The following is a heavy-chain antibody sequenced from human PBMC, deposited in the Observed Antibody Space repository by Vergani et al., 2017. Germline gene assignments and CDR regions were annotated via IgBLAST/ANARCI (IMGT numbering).Heavy chain of an antibody. D-gene: IGHD3-3*01. Sequence: QVQLVQSGAEVKKPGASVKVSCKASGYTFTGYYMHWARQAPGQGLEWMGWINPNSGGTNYAQKFQGRVTMTRDPSISTAYMELSRLGSDDTAVYYCARNRVLRDTYDFWSGTNYYYYYGMDVWGQGTTVTVSS. V-gene: IGHV1-2*02. CDR3: ARNRVLRDTYDFWSGTNYYYYYGMDV. CDR1: GYTFTGYY. CDR2: INPNSGGT. J-gene: IGHJ6*02.